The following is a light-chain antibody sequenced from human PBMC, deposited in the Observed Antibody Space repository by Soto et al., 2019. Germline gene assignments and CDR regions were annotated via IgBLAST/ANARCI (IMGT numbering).Light chain of an antibody. CDR3: QQYNNYSWT. CDR1: QSISSW. V-gene: IGKV1-5*01. J-gene: IGKJ1*01. CDR2: DAS. Sequence: DIQLTQPPSTLSASIGDRVTITCRASQSISSWLAWYQQKPGKAPKLLIYDASSLESGVPSRFSGSGSGTEFTLTISSLQPDDFATYYCQQYNNYSWTFGHGTKVDIK.